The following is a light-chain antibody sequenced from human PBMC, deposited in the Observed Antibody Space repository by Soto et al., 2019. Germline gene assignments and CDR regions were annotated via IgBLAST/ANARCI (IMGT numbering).Light chain of an antibody. CDR3: QAWDNSLV. Sequence: SYELPLPPSVSVSPGQTASITCSGDNLGDKYACWYQQKPGQSPVLVIYQDSKRPSGIPERFSGSNSGNTATLTISGTQAMDEADYYCQAWDNSLVLGGGTKRTVL. CDR2: QDS. CDR1: NLGDKY. J-gene: IGLJ2*01. V-gene: IGLV3-1*01.